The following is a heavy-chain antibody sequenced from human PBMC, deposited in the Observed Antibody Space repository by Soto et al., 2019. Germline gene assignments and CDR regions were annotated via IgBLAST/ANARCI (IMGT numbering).Heavy chain of an antibody. D-gene: IGHD4-17*01. V-gene: IGHV1-3*01. J-gene: IGHJ4*02. CDR1: GYTFTSYA. Sequence: ASVKVSCKASGYTFTSYAMHWVRQAPGQRLEWMGWINAGNGNTKYSQKFQGRVTITRDTSASTAYMELSSLRSEDTAVYYCARSAPHYGGNLSPPFDYWGQGTLVTVSS. CDR3: ARSAPHYGGNLSPPFDY. CDR2: INAGNGNT.